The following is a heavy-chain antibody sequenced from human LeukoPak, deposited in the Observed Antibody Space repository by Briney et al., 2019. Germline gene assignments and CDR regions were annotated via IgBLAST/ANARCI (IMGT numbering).Heavy chain of an antibody. CDR1: GGSISSYY. V-gene: IGHV4-4*07. Sequence: PSETLSLTCTVSGGSISSYYWSWIRQPAGKGLEWIGRIYTSGSTNYNPSLESRVTMSVDTSKNQFSLKLSSVTAADTAVYYCAGTMVRGVILDYWGQGTLVTVSS. J-gene: IGHJ4*02. CDR3: AGTMVRGVILDY. CDR2: IYTSGST. D-gene: IGHD3-10*01.